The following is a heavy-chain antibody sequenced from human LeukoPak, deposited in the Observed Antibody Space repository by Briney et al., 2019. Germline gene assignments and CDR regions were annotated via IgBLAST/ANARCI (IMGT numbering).Heavy chain of an antibody. CDR2: IKQDGSEK. CDR3: ARVVEYSYGYVRHYGMDV. Sequence: GGSLRLSCAASGFTFSSYWMSWVRQAPGKGLEWVANIKQDGSEKYYVDSVKGRFTISRDNAKNSLYLQMNSLRAEDTAVYYCARVVEYSYGYVRHYGMDVWGQGTTVTVSS. J-gene: IGHJ6*02. D-gene: IGHD5-18*01. CDR1: GFTFSSYW. V-gene: IGHV3-7*01.